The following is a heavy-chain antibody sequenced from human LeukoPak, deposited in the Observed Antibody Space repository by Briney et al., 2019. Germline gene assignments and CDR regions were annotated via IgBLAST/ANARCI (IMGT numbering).Heavy chain of an antibody. CDR2: INSDGSYT. D-gene: IGHD4-17*01. J-gene: IGHJ4*02. Sequence: GGSLRLSSAASGFTFSTYWMHWVRQAPGKGLVWVSRINSDGSYTSYADSVKGRFTISRDNAKNTLYLQMNSLTAEDTAVYYCAREVGVTTYPFDYWGQGTLVTVSS. CDR3: AREVGVTTYPFDY. CDR1: GFTFSTYW. V-gene: IGHV3-74*01.